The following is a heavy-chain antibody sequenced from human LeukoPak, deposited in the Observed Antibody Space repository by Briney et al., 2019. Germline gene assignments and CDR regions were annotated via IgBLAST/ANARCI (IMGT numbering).Heavy chain of an antibody. CDR1: GFTFSSYE. V-gene: IGHV3-48*03. CDR2: ISSSGSTI. J-gene: IGHJ4*02. D-gene: IGHD2-21*02. Sequence: GGSLRLSCAASGFTFSSYEMSWVRQAPGKGPEWVSYISSSGSTIYYADSVKGRFTISRDNAKNSLYLQMNSLRAEDTAVYYCARARAHIVVVTANDYWGQGTLVTVSS. CDR3: ARARAHIVVVTANDY.